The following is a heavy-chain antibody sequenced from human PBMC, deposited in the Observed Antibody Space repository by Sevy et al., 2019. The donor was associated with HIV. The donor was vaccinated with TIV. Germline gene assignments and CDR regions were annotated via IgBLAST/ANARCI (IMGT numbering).Heavy chain of an antibody. CDR2: INWNGGST. CDR1: GFTFDDYG. Sequence: GGSLRLSCAASGFTFDDYGMSWVRQAPGKGLEWVSGINWNGGSTGYADSVKGRFTISRDNAKNSLYLERNSLRAEDTALYYFARVGYCSGGSCYSVNYYYYYMDVWGKGTTVTVSS. J-gene: IGHJ6*03. CDR3: ARVGYCSGGSCYSVNYYYYYMDV. D-gene: IGHD2-15*01. V-gene: IGHV3-20*04.